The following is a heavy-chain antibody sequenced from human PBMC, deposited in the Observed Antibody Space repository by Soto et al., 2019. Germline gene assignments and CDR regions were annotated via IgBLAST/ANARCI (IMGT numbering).Heavy chain of an antibody. V-gene: IGHV1-46*01. Sequence: ASVKVSCKASGYPFTSYCIHWVRQAPGQGLEWMGIINPSDVSTTYAQEFQGRVTMTRNTSISTAYMELSSLRSEDTAVYYCAREVARGMDVWGQGTTVTVSS. J-gene: IGHJ6*02. CDR1: GYPFTSYC. CDR2: INPSDVST. D-gene: IGHD2-21*01. CDR3: AREVARGMDV.